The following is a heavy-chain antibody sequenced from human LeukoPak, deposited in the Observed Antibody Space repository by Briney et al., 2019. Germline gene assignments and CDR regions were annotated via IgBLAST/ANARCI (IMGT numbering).Heavy chain of an antibody. CDR3: ARSGGWELPQDPDY. CDR2: IIPIFGTA. Sequence: ASVKVSCKASGGTFSSYAISWVRQAPGQGLEWMGGIIPIFGTANYAQKFQGRVTITADESTSTAYMELSSLRSEDTAVYYCARSGGWELPQDPDYWGQGTLVTVSS. V-gene: IGHV1-69*13. CDR1: GGTFSSYA. J-gene: IGHJ4*02. D-gene: IGHD1-26*01.